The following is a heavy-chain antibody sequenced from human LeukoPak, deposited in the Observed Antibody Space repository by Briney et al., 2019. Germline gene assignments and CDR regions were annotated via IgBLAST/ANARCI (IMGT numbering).Heavy chain of an antibody. CDR3: ARGLGYKTYKIDY. CDR2: IYSGGST. J-gene: IGHJ4*02. V-gene: IGHV3-66*02. D-gene: IGHD1-14*01. Sequence: GGSLRLSCAASGFTVSSNYMSWVRQAPGKGLEWVSVIYSGGSTYYADSVKGRFTISRDNSKNTLFLQMSSLRAEDTAVYYCARGLGYKTYKIDYWGQGTLVTVSS. CDR1: GFTVSSNY.